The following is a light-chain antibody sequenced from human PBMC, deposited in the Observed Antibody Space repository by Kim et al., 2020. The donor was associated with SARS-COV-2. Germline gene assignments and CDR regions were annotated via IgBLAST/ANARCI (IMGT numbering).Light chain of an antibody. CDR1: QSVSSSY. Sequence: SPGERATLSCRASQSVSSSYLAWYQQKPGQAPRLRIYGASSRATGIPDRFSGSGSGTDFTLTISRLEPEDFAVYYCQQYGSSPLTFGGGTKVDIK. CDR2: GAS. V-gene: IGKV3-20*01. CDR3: QQYGSSPLT. J-gene: IGKJ4*01.